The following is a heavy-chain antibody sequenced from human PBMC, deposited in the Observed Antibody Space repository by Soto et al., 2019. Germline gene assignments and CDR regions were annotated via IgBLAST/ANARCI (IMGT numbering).Heavy chain of an antibody. V-gene: IGHV3-23*01. CDR1: GFTFSGYA. D-gene: IGHD6-19*01. Sequence: EVQLLESGGGLVQPGGSLRLSCAASGFTFSGYAMNWVRQAPGKGLEWVSVISGSGDSTYYADSEKGRFTISRDNSKNTLYLQMNSLRAEDTAVYYCARRSSGWYFDYWGQGTLVTVSS. J-gene: IGHJ4*02. CDR2: ISGSGDST. CDR3: ARRSSGWYFDY.